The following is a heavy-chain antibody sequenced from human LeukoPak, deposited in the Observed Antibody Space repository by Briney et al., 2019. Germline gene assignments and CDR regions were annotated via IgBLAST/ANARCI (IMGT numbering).Heavy chain of an antibody. CDR1: GFIFSSSW. CDR3: ARDSAGNDY. V-gene: IGHV3-7*01. CDR2: IKQDGSEK. D-gene: IGHD6-13*01. J-gene: IGHJ4*02. Sequence: GGSLRLSCAASGFIFSSSWMTWVRQAPGKGLEWVANIKQDGSEKYYVDSVKGRFTISRDNAKNSLYLQMNSLRAEDTAMYYCARDSAGNDYWGQGTLVTVSS.